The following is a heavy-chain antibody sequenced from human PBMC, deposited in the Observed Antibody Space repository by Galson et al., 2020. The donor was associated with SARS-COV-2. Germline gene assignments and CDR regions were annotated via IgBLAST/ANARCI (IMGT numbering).Heavy chain of an antibody. CDR3: ATVGGSGWH. J-gene: IGHJ4*02. CDR1: GFTVNSNH. Sequence: GESLKISCAASGFTVNSNHMSWVRQAPGKGLEAVSVVYSGGRTDYADSVKGRFTISRDDSKNTVFLQMTSLRAEDTALYYCATVGGSGWHWGQGALVTVSS. D-gene: IGHD6-19*01. V-gene: IGHV3-53*01. CDR2: VYSGGRT.